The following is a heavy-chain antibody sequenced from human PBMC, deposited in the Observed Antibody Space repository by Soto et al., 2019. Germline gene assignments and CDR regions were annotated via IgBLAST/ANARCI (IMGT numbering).Heavy chain of an antibody. CDR1: GFTFSNAW. CDR3: TTEYSYKRRGGSVTTLSLDYSSCYAMDG. V-gene: IGHV3-15*07. Sequence: EVQLVASGGGLVKPGGSLRLSCAASGFTFSNAWMNWVRQAPGKGLEWVVRIKSQTDGGTTDYAAPVKGRFTLPRDDSTNTLSLQMNSLKTEGTAVYYCTTEYSYKRRGGSVTTLSLDYSSCYAMDGWGKGTTVTVSS. J-gene: IGHJ6*04. CDR2: IKSQTDGGTT. D-gene: IGHD4-17*01.